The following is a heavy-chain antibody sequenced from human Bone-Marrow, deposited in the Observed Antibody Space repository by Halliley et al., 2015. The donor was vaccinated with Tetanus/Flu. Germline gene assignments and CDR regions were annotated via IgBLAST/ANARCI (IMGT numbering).Heavy chain of an antibody. CDR1: GFTFSDYY. Sequence: AVSGFTFSDYYMSWIRQAPGKGLEWVSYISTSTSYTKYSDSVEGRFTISRDNAKNSLFLQMNSLRAEDTAVYYCARDRRPNPSNNYYNGLDVWGRGTTVTVSS. D-gene: IGHD6-6*01. CDR2: ISTSTSYT. J-gene: IGHJ6*02. V-gene: IGHV3-11*06. CDR3: ARDRRPNPSNNYYNGLDV.